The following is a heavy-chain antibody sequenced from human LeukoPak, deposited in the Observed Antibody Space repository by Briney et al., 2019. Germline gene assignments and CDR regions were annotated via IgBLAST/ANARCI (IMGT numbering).Heavy chain of an antibody. Sequence: PGGSLRLSCAASGFTFSTYWMHWVRQAPGKGLVWVSRIKSDGGTNYADSVKGRFTISRDNAKKTVSLQMISLRPEDTGVYYCARAPSEIGGYYPEYFRHWGQGTLVTVSS. V-gene: IGHV3-74*01. CDR3: ARAPSEIGGYYPEYFRH. CDR2: IKSDGGT. CDR1: GFTFSTYW. J-gene: IGHJ1*01. D-gene: IGHD3-22*01.